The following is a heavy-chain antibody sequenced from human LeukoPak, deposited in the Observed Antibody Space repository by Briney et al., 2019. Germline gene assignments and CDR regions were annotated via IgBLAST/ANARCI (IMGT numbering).Heavy chain of an antibody. J-gene: IGHJ1*01. Sequence: GASVTVSCKPSGYTFTNYGISWVRQAPGQGLEWMGWISAYNGNTNYAQKLQGRVTMTTDTSTSTAYMELRSLRSDDTAVYYCARRTPVEYFQHWGQGTLVTVSS. CDR1: GYTFTNYG. D-gene: IGHD2-2*01. V-gene: IGHV1-18*01. CDR2: ISAYNGNT. CDR3: ARRTPVEYFQH.